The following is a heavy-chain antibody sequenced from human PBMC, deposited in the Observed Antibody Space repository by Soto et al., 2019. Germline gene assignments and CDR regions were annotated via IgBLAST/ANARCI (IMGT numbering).Heavy chain of an antibody. CDR2: IYDGGRT. D-gene: IGHD7-27*01. CDR3: ARGPSGDKVDS. Sequence: QVQLQESGPGLVKPSQTLSLTCTVSGGSISTVDYWWSWIRQSPDMGLEWIGHIYDGGRTYNNPSLESRVTMSVDTCKRQLSLTLSSVSAADTAVYYCARGPSGDKVDSWGQGTLVTVSS. V-gene: IGHV4-30-4*01. CDR1: GGSISTVDYW. J-gene: IGHJ4*02.